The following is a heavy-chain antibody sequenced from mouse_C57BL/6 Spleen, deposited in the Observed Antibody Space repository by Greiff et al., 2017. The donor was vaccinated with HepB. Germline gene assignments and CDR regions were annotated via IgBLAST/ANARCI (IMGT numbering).Heavy chain of an antibody. CDR2: INPSTGGT. D-gene: IGHD2-3*01. J-gene: IGHJ4*01. CDR1: GYSFTGYY. CDR3: ARRDDGYPPYAMDY. V-gene: IGHV1-42*01. Sequence: VQLQQPGPELVKPGASVKISCKASGYSFTGYYMNWVKQSPEKSLEWIGEINPSTGGTTYNQKFKAKATLTVDKSSSTAYMQLKSLTSEDSAVYYCARRDDGYPPYAMDYWGQGTSVTVSS.